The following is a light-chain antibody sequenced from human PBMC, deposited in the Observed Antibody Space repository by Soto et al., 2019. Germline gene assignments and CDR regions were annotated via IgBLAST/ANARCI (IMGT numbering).Light chain of an antibody. CDR2: WAS. V-gene: IGKV4-1*01. Sequence: DFVMTQSTDSLAVSLGETATINCKSSQTVFYYDNRNYLAWYQQKPGQPPKVLIDWASTRASGVPDRVSGSESGADGPLTLSSLQDADFAIYYCQRSCHTPITFGQGKRLEI. CDR1: QTVFYYDNRNY. CDR3: QRSCHTPIT. J-gene: IGKJ5*01.